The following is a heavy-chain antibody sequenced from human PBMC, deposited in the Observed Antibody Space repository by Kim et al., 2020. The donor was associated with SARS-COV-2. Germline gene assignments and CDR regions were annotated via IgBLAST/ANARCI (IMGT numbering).Heavy chain of an antibody. Sequence: GGSLRLSCAASGFTFSSYGMHWVRQAPGKGLEWVAVISYDGSNKYYADSVKGRFTISRDNSKNTLYLQMNSLRAEDTAVYYCAREKGLYSSGWYPGGMDVWGQGTTVTVSS. CDR3: AREKGLYSSGWYPGGMDV. CDR1: GFTFSSYG. D-gene: IGHD6-19*01. J-gene: IGHJ6*02. V-gene: IGHV3-30*03. CDR2: ISYDGSNK.